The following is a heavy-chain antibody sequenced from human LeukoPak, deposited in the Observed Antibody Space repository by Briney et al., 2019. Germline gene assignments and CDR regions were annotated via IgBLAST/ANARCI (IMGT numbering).Heavy chain of an antibody. CDR1: GGSISSGSYY. J-gene: IGHJ4*02. V-gene: IGHV4-61*02. CDR3: ARDRYYDSSGPPD. Sequence: SETLSLTXTVSGGSISSGSYYWRWIRQPAGKGLEWIGRIYTSGSTNYNPSLKSRVTISVDTSKNQFSLKLSSVTAADTAVYYCARDRYYDSSGPPDWGQGTLVTVSS. CDR2: IYTSGST. D-gene: IGHD3-22*01.